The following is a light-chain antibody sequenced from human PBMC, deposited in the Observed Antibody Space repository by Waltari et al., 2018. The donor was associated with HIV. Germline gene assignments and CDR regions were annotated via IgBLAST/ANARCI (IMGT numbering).Light chain of an antibody. Sequence: QSALTQPPSLSGSPGQSVTISCTGTSRHVGGSNYVSWYQQHPGKAPKLMIYEVSKRPSGVPDRFSGSKSGNTASLTVSGLQAEDEADYYCSSYAGSNDFGVFGGGTKLTVL. V-gene: IGLV2-8*01. CDR2: EVS. CDR3: SSYAGSNDFGV. J-gene: IGLJ2*01. CDR1: SRHVGGSNY.